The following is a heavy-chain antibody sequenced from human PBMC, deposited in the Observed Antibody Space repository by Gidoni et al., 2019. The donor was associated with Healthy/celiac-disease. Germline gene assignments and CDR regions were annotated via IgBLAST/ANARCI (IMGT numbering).Heavy chain of an antibody. CDR1: GGTFSSYA. J-gene: IGHJ6*03. CDR2: IIPIFGTA. Sequence: QVQLVQSGAEVKKPGSSVKVSCKASGGTFSSYAISWVRQAPGQGLEWMGGIIPIFGTANYAQKFQGRVTITADKSTSTAYMELSSLRSEDTAVYYCARVRGGYAPSYYYYYMDVWGKGTTVTVSS. V-gene: IGHV1-69*06. CDR3: ARVRGGYAPSYYYYYMDV. D-gene: IGHD5-12*01.